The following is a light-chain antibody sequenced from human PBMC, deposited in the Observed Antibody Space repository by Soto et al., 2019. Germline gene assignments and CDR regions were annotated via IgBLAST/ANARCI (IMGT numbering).Light chain of an antibody. CDR3: QQYNDWPPWT. CDR2: GAS. J-gene: IGKJ1*01. Sequence: EILITQSPATLSVSPGERATLPCSASQSVSSNVAWYQQKPGQAPRLLIYGASNRATGIPARFSGSGPGTDFSLTITSLQSEDFAVYYCQQYNDWPPWTFGQGTKVDIK. V-gene: IGKV3-15*01. CDR1: QSVSSN.